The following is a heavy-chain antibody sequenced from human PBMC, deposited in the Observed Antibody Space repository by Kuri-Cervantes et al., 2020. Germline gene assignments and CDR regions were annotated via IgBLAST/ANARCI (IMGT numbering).Heavy chain of an antibody. J-gene: IGHJ4*02. CDR2: ISSGANTI. D-gene: IGHD2-21*02. CDR3: ARDFVKYCVGDCYSPFDS. CDR1: GFTFSSYS. Sequence: GESLKISCAASGFTFSSYSMNWVRQAPGKGPEWLSYISSGANTIFYADSVRGRFTISRDDAKNTLYLQVNNLRAEDAAVYYCARDFVKYCVGDCYSPFDSWGQGTLVTVSS. V-gene: IGHV3-48*01.